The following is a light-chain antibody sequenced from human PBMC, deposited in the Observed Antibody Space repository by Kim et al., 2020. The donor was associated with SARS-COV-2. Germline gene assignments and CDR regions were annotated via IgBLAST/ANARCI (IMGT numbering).Light chain of an antibody. CDR2: DNN. J-gene: IGLJ1*01. CDR3: GTWDSSLSAGV. V-gene: IGLV1-51*01. Sequence: GQKVTIACSGSSSNIGNNYVSWYQQLPGTAPKLLIYDNNKRPSGIPDRFSGSKSGTSATLGITGLQTGDEADYYCGTWDSSLSAGVFGTGTKVTVL. CDR1: SSNIGNNY.